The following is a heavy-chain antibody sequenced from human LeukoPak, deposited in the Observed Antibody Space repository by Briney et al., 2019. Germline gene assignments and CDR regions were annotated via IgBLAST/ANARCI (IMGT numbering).Heavy chain of an antibody. V-gene: IGHV3-30*02. CDR1: GFTFSSYG. Sequence: PGGSLRLSCAASGFTFSSYGMHWVRQAPGKGLEWVAFIRYNGSNKYYADSVKGRFTISRDNSKNTLYLQMNSLRAEDTAVYYCASLHPYSSSPVDYWGQGTLVTVSS. D-gene: IGHD6-6*01. CDR3: ASLHPYSSSPVDY. J-gene: IGHJ4*02. CDR2: IRYNGSNK.